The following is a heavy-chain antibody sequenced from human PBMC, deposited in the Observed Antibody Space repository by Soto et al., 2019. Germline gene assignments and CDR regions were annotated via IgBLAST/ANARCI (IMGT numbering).Heavy chain of an antibody. CDR3: TRGRFDRLLWNDY. V-gene: IGHV1-2*02. J-gene: IGHJ4*02. CDR2: INPNSGAA. Sequence: ASVKVSCKAIGYTFTGQFIHWVRQAPGQGLEWMGWINPNSGAANFAQKFQGRVTMTRDTSINTAYMELRSLRSDDTAMYYCTRGRFDRLLWNDYRGEGTLVTVSS. D-gene: IGHD3-10*01. CDR1: GYTFTGQF.